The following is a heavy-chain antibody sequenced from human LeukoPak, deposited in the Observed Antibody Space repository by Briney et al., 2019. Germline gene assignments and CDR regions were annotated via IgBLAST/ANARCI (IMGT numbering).Heavy chain of an antibody. CDR2: ISWNSGSI. D-gene: IGHD1-26*01. V-gene: IGHV3-9*01. J-gene: IGHJ4*02. Sequence: GGSLRLSCVASGFTFDDYAMHWVRQAPGKGLEWVSGISWNSGSIGYADSVKGRFTISRDNAKNSLYLQMNSLRAEDTALYYCAKDIRWEPAGFDYWGQGTLVTVSS. CDR3: AKDIRWEPAGFDY. CDR1: GFTFDDYA.